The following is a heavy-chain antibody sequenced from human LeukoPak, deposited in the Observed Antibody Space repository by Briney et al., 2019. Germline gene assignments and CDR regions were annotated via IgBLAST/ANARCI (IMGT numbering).Heavy chain of an antibody. D-gene: IGHD3-16*01. Sequence: GGSLRLSCAVSGFTFSTYWLHWVRQAPGKGLVWVSRINGDGSRSNYADSVKGRFTISRDNARNTLYLQMNSLRAEDTALYYCARTSPTSHFDFWGQGTRVTVSS. CDR3: ARTSPTSHFDF. J-gene: IGHJ4*02. CDR2: INGDGSRS. CDR1: GFTFSTYW. V-gene: IGHV3-74*01.